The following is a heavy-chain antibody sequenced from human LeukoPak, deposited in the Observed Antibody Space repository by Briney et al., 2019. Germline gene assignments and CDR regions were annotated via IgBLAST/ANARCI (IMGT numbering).Heavy chain of an antibody. J-gene: IGHJ4*02. CDR3: ARGLLFDY. Sequence: PSQTLSLTCAVSGGSISSGGYSWSWIRQPPGKGVEWIGYIYHSGSTYYNPSLKSRVTISVDRSKNQFSLKLGSVTAADTAVYYCARGLLFDYWGQGTLVTVSS. V-gene: IGHV4-30-2*01. CDR1: GGSISSGGYS. CDR2: IYHSGST.